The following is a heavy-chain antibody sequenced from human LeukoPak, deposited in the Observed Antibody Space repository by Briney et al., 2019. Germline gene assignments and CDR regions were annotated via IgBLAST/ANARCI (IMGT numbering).Heavy chain of an antibody. CDR1: GGTFSSYA. V-gene: IGHV1-69*13. Sequence: EASVKVSCKASGGTFSSYAISWVRQAPGQGLEWMGGIIPIFGTANYAQKFQGRVTITADESASTAYMELSSLRSEDTAVYYCARESITMVRGVIGSRKFDYWGQGTLVTVSS. CDR2: IIPIFGTA. J-gene: IGHJ4*02. D-gene: IGHD3-10*01. CDR3: ARESITMVRGVIGSRKFDY.